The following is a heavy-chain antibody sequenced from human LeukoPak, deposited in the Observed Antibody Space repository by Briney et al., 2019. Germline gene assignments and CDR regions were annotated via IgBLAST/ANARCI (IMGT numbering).Heavy chain of an antibody. Sequence: SVKVSCKASGGTFSSYAISWVRQAPGQGLEWMGGIIPIFGTANYAQKFQGRVTITADKSTSTAYMELSSLRSEDTAAYYCARQYSSGPGPFDPWGQGTLVTVSS. CDR3: ARQYSSGPGPFDP. CDR1: GGTFSSYA. CDR2: IIPIFGTA. D-gene: IGHD6-19*01. V-gene: IGHV1-69*06. J-gene: IGHJ5*02.